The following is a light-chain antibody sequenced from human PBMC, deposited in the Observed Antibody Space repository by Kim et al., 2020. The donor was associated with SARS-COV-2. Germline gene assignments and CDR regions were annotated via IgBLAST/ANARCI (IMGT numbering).Light chain of an antibody. CDR2: NSS. V-gene: IGLV1-44*01. J-gene: IGLJ3*02. CDR1: YPNIARNT. CDR3: ATRDDSLDGWV. Sequence: GRIFTIPCSGSYPNIARNTVNWYLQLPGTAAKLLISNSSRRPSGVPDRFSGSKSGTSASLAISGLQSEDEADYYCATRDDSLDGWVFGGGTQLTVL.